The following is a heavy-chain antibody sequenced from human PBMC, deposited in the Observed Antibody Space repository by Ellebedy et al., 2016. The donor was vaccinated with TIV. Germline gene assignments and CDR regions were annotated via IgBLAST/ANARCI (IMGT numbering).Heavy chain of an antibody. V-gene: IGHV3-21*05. CDR2: ISSSSSYI. CDR1: GFTFSSYS. D-gene: IGHD3-10*02. CDR3: ALYYVGGGGVGY. J-gene: IGHJ4*02. Sequence: GESLKISCEASGFTFSSYSMNWVRQAPGKGLEWVSYISSSSSYIYYADSVKGRFTISRDNAKNSLYLQMNSLRAEDTAVYYCALYYVGGGGVGYWGQGTLVTVSS.